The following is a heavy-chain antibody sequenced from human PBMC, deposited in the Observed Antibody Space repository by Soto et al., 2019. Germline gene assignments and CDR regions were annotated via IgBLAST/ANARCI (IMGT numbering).Heavy chain of an antibody. CDR2: MSHDGSKE. J-gene: IGHJ4*02. CDR3: AEHTRWAFDY. D-gene: IGHD4-17*01. Sequence: GGSLRLSCGASGFTFSNVAMHWVRQAPGKGLEWVAVMSHDGSKEYYADSVKGRFTISRDNSKSTLFFQMNSLTAEDTAVYYCAEHTRWAFDYWGQGTLVTVSS. CDR1: GFTFSNVA. V-gene: IGHV3-30-3*01.